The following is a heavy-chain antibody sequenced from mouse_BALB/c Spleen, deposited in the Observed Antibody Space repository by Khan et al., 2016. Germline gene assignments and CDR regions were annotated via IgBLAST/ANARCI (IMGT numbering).Heavy chain of an antibody. CDR2: INTYSGES. CDR3: ARYRYYYGSSRYFDV. Sequence: QIQLVQSGPELKKPGKTVKISCKASGYTFTNYGMNWVKQAPGQGLKWMGWINTYSGESTYADDFKGRFAFSLDTSANTAYLQINNLKNEDTATDFCARYRYYYGSSRYFDVWGAGTTVTVSA. CDR1: GYTFTNYG. D-gene: IGHD1-1*01. J-gene: IGHJ1*01. V-gene: IGHV9-3-1*01.